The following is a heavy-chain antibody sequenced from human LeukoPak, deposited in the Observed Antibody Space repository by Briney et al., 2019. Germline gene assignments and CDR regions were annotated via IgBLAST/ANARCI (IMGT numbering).Heavy chain of an antibody. CDR3: ARSSYSSSSSV. CDR1: GFTFSSYA. J-gene: IGHJ3*01. CDR2: INSDGSEG. D-gene: IGHD6-6*01. V-gene: IGHV3-7*03. Sequence: GGSLRLSCAASGFTFSSYAMHWVRQAPGKGLEWVASINSDGSEGYYADVVKGRFTISRDNAKNSLYLQINSLRAEDTAVYYCARSSYSSSSSVWGQGTMVTVSS.